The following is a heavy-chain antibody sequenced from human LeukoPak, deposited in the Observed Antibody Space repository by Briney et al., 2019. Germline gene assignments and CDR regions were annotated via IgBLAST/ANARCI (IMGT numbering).Heavy chain of an antibody. Sequence: ASVKVSCKASGYTFSNYYMHWVRQAPGQGLEWMGVINPSGGSTSYAQKFQGRVTMTRDTSTSTVYMELSSLRSEDTAVYYCARGVFGDNSGRNWSDPWGQGTLVTVSS. V-gene: IGHV1-46*01. CDR3: ARGVFGDNSGRNWSDP. D-gene: IGHD4-23*01. J-gene: IGHJ5*02. CDR2: INPSGGST. CDR1: GYTFSNYY.